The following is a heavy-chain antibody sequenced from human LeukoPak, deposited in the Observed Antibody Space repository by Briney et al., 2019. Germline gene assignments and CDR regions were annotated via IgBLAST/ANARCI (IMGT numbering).Heavy chain of an antibody. J-gene: IGHJ4*02. CDR3: AKGVYGELDY. CDR1: GFTFSSYG. CDR2: ISYDGSNK. Sequence: GGSLRLSCAASGFTFSSYGMHWVRQAPGKGLEWVAVISYDGSNKYYADSVKGRFTISRDNSKNTLYLQMNSLRAEDTAVYYCAKGVYGELDYWGQGTLVTVSS. V-gene: IGHV3-30*18. D-gene: IGHD4-17*01.